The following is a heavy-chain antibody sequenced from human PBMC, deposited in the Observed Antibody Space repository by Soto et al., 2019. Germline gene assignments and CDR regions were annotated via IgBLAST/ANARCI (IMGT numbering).Heavy chain of an antibody. CDR3: TTAGGSLGDAFDI. CDR2: IKSKTDGGTT. V-gene: IGHV3-15*01. D-gene: IGHD3-10*01. CDR1: GFTFSNAW. Sequence: GGSLRLSCAASGFTFSNAWMSWVRQAPGKGLEWVGRIKSKTDGGTTDYAAPVKGRCTISRDDSKNTLYLQMNSLKTEDTAVYYCTTAGGSLGDAFDIWGQGTMVTVS. J-gene: IGHJ3*02.